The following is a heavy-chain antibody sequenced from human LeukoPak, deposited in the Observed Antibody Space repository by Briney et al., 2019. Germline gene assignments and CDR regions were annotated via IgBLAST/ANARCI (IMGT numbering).Heavy chain of an antibody. CDR1: GFTFSSYW. D-gene: IGHD6-25*01. J-gene: IGHJ4*02. Sequence: PGGSLRLSXAASGFTFSSYWMSWVRQAPGKGLEWVANIKQDGSEKYYVDSVKGRFTISRDNAKNSLYLQMNSLRAEDTGVYYCARVGFHETKFDYWGQGTLVTVSS. CDR3: ARVGFHETKFDY. CDR2: IKQDGSEK. V-gene: IGHV3-7*01.